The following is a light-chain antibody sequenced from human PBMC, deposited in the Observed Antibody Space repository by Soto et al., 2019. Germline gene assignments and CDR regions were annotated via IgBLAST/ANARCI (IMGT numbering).Light chain of an antibody. J-gene: IGKJ1*01. CDR3: QQYNKWPVT. V-gene: IGKV3-15*01. Sequence: VMTQSPATLSVSPGERTTLSCRASETVNKNLAWYQQQPGQAPRLLMFGASTRATGIPARFSGGGSGTEFTLTISSLKSEDFAVYSCQQYNKWPVTFGQGTKVAI. CDR2: GAS. CDR1: ETVNKN.